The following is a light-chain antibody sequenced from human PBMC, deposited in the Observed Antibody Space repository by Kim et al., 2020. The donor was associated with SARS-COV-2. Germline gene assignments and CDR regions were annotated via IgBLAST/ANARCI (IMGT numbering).Light chain of an antibody. J-gene: IGKJ4*01. Sequence: EIVMTQSPATLSMSPGERATLSCRASQSVSSNLAWYQQKPGQAPRLLIYDASTRATGIPARFSGSGSGTQFTLTISSLQSEDFAVYYCHKYNNWPLTFGGGTKVEIK. CDR1: QSVSSN. CDR3: HKYNNWPLT. V-gene: IGKV3-15*01. CDR2: DAS.